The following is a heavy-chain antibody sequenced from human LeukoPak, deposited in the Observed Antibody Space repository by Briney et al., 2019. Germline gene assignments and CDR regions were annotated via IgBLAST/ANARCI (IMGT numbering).Heavy chain of an antibody. CDR2: IYPGDSDT. CDR3: ARHPHGSTYFDY. J-gene: IGHJ4*02. V-gene: IGHV5-51*01. D-gene: IGHD3-10*01. Sequence: GESLKISCKGSGYSFTRNWIGWVRQMPGKGLEWMRIIYPGDSDTRYSPSFQGQVTISADQSIGTAYLQWSSLKASDTAMYYCARHPHGSTYFDYWGQGTLVTVSS. CDR1: GYSFTRNW.